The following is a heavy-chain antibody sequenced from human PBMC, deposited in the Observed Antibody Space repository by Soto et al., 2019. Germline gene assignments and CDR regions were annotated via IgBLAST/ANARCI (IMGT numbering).Heavy chain of an antibody. CDR3: VRVGLNRNYDFAV. CDR1: GYTFNSYY. CDR2: INPNSDVT. D-gene: IGHD3-3*01. J-gene: IGHJ4*02. V-gene: IGHV1-2*02. Sequence: QVQLVQAGAAVKKPGASVKVSCKASGYTFNSYYIHWVRQAPGQGLAWMGWINPNSDVTGYAQSFQGRVTMTRDMSMTTAYMDLTRLRSHDTAVYYCVRVGLNRNYDFAVWGPGTLISASS.